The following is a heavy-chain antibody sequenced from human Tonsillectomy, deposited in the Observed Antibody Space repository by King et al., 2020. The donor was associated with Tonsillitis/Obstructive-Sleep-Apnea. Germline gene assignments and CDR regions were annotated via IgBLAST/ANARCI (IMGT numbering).Heavy chain of an antibody. Sequence: VQLVESGGGLVQPGGSLRLSCAASGFTFSSYEMNWVRQAPGKGLEWVSYISSSGSIIYYTDSVKGRFTISRNNAKNSLYLQMNSLRAEDTAVYYCARVGLDDFWSGHYDFAFDIWGQGTMVGVSS. CDR3: ARVGLDDFWSGHYDFAFDI. D-gene: IGHD3-3*01. V-gene: IGHV3-48*03. J-gene: IGHJ3*02. CDR2: ISSSGSII. CDR1: GFTFSSYE.